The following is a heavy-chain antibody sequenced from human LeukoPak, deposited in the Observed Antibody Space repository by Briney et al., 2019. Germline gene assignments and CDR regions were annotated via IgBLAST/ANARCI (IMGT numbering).Heavy chain of an antibody. Sequence: SETLSLTCTVSGYSISSGYYWAWIRQPPGKGLEWIGSIYHSGSTYYNPSLKSRVTISVDTSKNQFSLKVSSVTAADTAVYYCARATAGTTLFEGIDYWGQGTLVTASS. V-gene: IGHV4-38-2*02. CDR2: IYHSGST. J-gene: IGHJ4*02. CDR1: GYSISSGYY. CDR3: ARATAGTTLFEGIDY. D-gene: IGHD1-1*01.